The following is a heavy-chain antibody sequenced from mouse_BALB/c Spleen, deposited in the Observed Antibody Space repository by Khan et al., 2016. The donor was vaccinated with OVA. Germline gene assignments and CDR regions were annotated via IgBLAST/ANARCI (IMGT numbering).Heavy chain of an antibody. V-gene: IGHV2-3*01. CDR1: GFSLTSYG. CDR2: IWGDGNT. J-gene: IGHJ4*01. Sequence: QVQLKQSGPGLVAPSQSLSITCTVSGFSLTSYGVSWVRQPPGKGLEWLGVIWGDGNTNFHSALRSRLSISKDNSKSTVFLKLNSIQTDDTATYYCAKDRGYYAVDYWGQGTSVTVSS. CDR3: AKDRGYYAVDY.